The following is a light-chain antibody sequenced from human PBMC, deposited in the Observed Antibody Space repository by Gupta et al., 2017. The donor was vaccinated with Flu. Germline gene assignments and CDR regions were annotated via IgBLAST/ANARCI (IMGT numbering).Light chain of an antibody. J-gene: IGLJ2*01. V-gene: IGLV7-43*01. Sequence: QTVVPQEPSLTVSPGGTVTLTCASSTGAVTSGYYPNVIQQNPRQTPRALIYNNRNKPSWTPSRFSVSLHGGRAARTLSGVQYEEGAEYYIRRHHGGARVVFGGGTKLTVL. CDR2: NNR. CDR3: RRHHGGARVV. CDR1: TGAVTSGYY.